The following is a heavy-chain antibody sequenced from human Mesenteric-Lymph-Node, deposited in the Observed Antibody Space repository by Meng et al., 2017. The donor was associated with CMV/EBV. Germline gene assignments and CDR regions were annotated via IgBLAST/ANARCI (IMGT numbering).Heavy chain of an antibody. D-gene: IGHD3-9*01. CDR2: INHSGST. Sequence: QLQFHQWGAGLLKPWEPLSVTGAVYGGSFSGYYWNWIRQPPEKGLEWIGEINHSGSTTYNPSFTSRIIISVDTSTNQISLNMSSVTAADTAVYYCARGSSYDILTGYFDYWGQGAPVTVSS. CDR3: ARGSSYDILTGYFDY. CDR1: GGSFSGYY. V-gene: IGHV4-34*01. J-gene: IGHJ4*02.